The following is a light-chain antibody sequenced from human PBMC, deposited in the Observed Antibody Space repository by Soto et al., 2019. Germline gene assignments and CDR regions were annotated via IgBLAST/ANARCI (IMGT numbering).Light chain of an antibody. CDR2: AAS. Sequence: DIQMTQSPSSLSASVGDRVTITCRASQGITRFLNWYQQKPGKAPKLLIYAASSLQSGVPSRFSGSGSGTDFTLTISCLQSEDFATYYCQQYYSYPRTFGQGTKVDIK. V-gene: IGKV1-39*01. CDR3: QQYYSYPRT. CDR1: QGITRF. J-gene: IGKJ1*01.